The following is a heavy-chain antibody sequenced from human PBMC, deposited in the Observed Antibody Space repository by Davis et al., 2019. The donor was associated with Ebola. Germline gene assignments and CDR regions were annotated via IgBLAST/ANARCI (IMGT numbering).Heavy chain of an antibody. D-gene: IGHD5-18*01. V-gene: IGHV4-34*01. CDR2: INHSGST. J-gene: IGHJ6*02. CDR3: ARGYSTAMAYYYYYYGMDV. CDR1: GGSFRGYY. Sequence: SQTLSLTCAVYGGSFRGYYWSWIRQPPGKGLEWIGEINHSGSTNYNPSLKSRVTISVDTSKNQFSLKLSSVTAADTTVYYYARGYSTAMAYYYYYYGMDVWGQGTTVTVSS.